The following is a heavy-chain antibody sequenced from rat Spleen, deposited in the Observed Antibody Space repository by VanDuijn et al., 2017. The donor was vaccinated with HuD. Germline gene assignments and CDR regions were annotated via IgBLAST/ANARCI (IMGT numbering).Heavy chain of an antibody. CDR1: GLTFSNYY. V-gene: IGHV5-25*01. CDR2: ITTSGGHT. J-gene: IGHJ4*01. D-gene: IGHD1-1*01. CDR3: ARHAGYYSGDYVMDA. Sequence: EVQLVESGGGLVQPGRSMKLSCAASGLTFSNYYMAWVRQAPAKGLEWVASITTSGGHTYYRDSVKGRFTVSRDNTKSTLYLQMDSLRSEDTATYYCARHAGYYSGDYVMDAWGQGASVTVSS.